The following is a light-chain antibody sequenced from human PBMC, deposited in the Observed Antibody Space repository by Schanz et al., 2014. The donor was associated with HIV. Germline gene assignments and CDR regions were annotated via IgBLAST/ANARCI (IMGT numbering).Light chain of an antibody. CDR1: SSDIGSNT. V-gene: IGLV1-47*01. J-gene: IGLJ3*02. CDR3: AAWDDSLSGWV. CDR2: RNN. Sequence: QPVLTQPPSASGTPGQRVTISCSGSSSDIGSNTVNWYQQLPGTAPKLLIYRNNQRPSGVPDRFSGSKSGTSASLAISGLRSEDEADYYCAAWDDSLSGWVFGGGIKPTVL.